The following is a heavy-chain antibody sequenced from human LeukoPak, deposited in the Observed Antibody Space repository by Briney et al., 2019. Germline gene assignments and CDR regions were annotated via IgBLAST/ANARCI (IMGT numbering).Heavy chain of an antibody. Sequence: ASVKVSCKASGYTFTSYGISWVRQAPGQGLEWMGGIIPIFGTANYAQKFQGRVTITADESTSTAYMELSSLRSEDTAVYYCARDASGYYDWGQGTLVTVSS. V-gene: IGHV1-69*13. CDR3: ARDASGYYD. J-gene: IGHJ4*02. CDR2: IIPIFGTA. CDR1: GYTFTSYG. D-gene: IGHD5-12*01.